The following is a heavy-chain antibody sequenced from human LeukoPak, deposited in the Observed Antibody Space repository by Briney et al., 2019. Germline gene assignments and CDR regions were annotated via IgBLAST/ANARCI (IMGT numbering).Heavy chain of an antibody. D-gene: IGHD3-9*01. CDR1: GFTFSNAW. Sequence: GGSLRLSCAASGFTFSNAWMSWVRQAPGKGLEWVGRIKSKTDGGTTDYAAPVKGRFTISRDNSKNTLYLQMNSLRAEDTAVYYCAKASKGTYFDWLKNAFDIWGQGTMVTVSS. J-gene: IGHJ3*02. CDR2: IKSKTDGGTT. V-gene: IGHV3-15*01. CDR3: AKASKGTYFDWLKNAFDI.